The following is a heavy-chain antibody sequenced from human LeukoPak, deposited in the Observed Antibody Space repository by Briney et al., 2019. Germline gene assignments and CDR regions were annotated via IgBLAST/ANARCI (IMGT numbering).Heavy chain of an antibody. D-gene: IGHD3-16*01. CDR3: ATYTHWVAGDV. CDR2: MNQDGSAK. Sequence: GGSLRLSCAASGFTFGIYGMNWVRQSPGKGLEWVANMNQDGSAKDYVDSVKGRFTISRDNARNSLYLQMSSLRAEDTAVYYCATYTHWVAGDVWGQGTTVTVSS. J-gene: IGHJ6*02. V-gene: IGHV3-7*01. CDR1: GFTFGIYG.